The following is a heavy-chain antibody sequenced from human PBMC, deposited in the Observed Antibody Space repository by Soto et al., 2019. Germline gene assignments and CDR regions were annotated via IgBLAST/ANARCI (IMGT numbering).Heavy chain of an antibody. CDR3: GRDGEYCTRTSCRRVYFDS. CDR1: AYTFTSYV. Sequence: SVRVSCKASAYTFTSYVISCVRQANEQRLEWMGWINADNGDTKYSQKFQGRLTITRDTSASTAYMEVSRLRSEDTAVYYCGRDGEYCTRTSCRRVYFDSWGQGTLVTVSS. J-gene: IGHJ4*02. V-gene: IGHV1-3*01. D-gene: IGHD2-2*01. CDR2: INADNGDT.